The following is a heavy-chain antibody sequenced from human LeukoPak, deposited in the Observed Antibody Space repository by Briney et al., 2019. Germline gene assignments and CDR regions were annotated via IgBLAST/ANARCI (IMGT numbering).Heavy chain of an antibody. Sequence: SETLSLTCTVSGGSISSYYWSWIRQPAGKGLELIGRIYTSGSTNYNPSLKSRVTMSVDTSKNQFSLKLSSVTAADTAVYYCARDSHSGSYYEDAFDIWGQGTMVTVSS. D-gene: IGHD1-26*01. CDR1: GGSISSYY. CDR2: IYTSGST. V-gene: IGHV4-4*07. CDR3: ARDSHSGSYYEDAFDI. J-gene: IGHJ3*02.